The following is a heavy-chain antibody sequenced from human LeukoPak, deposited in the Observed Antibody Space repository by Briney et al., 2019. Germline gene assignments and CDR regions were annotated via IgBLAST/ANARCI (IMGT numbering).Heavy chain of an antibody. Sequence: PGGSRRLSCAASGFTFSSYAMSWVRQAPGKGLEWVSAISGSGGSTYYADSVKGRFTISRDNSKNTLYLQVNSLRAEDTALYYCAKDQEVRGDRPKWFDPWGQGTLVTVSS. D-gene: IGHD3-10*01. V-gene: IGHV3-23*01. CDR3: AKDQEVRGDRPKWFDP. J-gene: IGHJ5*02. CDR1: GFTFSSYA. CDR2: ISGSGGST.